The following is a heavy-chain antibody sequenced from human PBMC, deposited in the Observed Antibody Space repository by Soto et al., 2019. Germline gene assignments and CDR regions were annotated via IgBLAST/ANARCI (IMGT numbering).Heavy chain of an antibody. CDR1: GFTLSSYA. Sequence: PGGSLRLSCSVFGFTLSSYAMHWVRQAPGKGLQYVSSMSSNGGSTYYADSVKGRFTISRDNSKSTLYLQMNSLRVEDTAVYYCVKDRYVDYWGQGTLVTVSS. V-gene: IGHV3-64D*06. J-gene: IGHJ4*02. CDR2: MSSNGGST. CDR3: VKDRYVDY.